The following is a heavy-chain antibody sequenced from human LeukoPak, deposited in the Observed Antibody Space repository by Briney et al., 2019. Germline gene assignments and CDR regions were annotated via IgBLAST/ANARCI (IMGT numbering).Heavy chain of an antibody. V-gene: IGHV3-23*01. Sequence: GGSLRLSCTTSGISFGEYAMSWVRQALGKGLEWVSDISGSGGSTYYADSVKGRFTISRDNSKNTLYLQMNSLRAEDTAVYYCASTYDLDSYYYYYGMDVWGQGTTVTVSS. CDR1: GISFGEYA. CDR3: ASTYDLDSYYYYYGMDV. D-gene: IGHD3-3*01. CDR2: ISGSGGST. J-gene: IGHJ6*02.